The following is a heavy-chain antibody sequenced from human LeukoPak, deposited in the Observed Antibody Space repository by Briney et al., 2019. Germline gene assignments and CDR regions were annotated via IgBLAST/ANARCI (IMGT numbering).Heavy chain of an antibody. CDR1: GFTFSTYA. CDR2: IGGAGGST. CDR3: AKQTDSSAWYLGFDY. D-gene: IGHD6-19*01. Sequence: PGGSLRLSCAAPGFTFSTYAMSWVRQAPGKGLECVSTIGGAGGSTYYADSVKGRFTISRDNSKNTLYLQMNSLRAEDTALYYCAKQTDSSAWYLGFDYWGQGTLVTVSS. J-gene: IGHJ4*02. V-gene: IGHV3-23*01.